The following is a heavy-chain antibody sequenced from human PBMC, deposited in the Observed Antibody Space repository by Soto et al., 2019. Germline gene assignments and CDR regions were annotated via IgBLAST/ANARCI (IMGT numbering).Heavy chain of an antibody. V-gene: IGHV3-21*01. CDR2: ISGSGNYT. CDR1: GFTFSTYS. D-gene: IGHD4-4*01. J-gene: IGHJ4*02. Sequence: GGSLRLSCAASGFTFSTYSMNWVRQAPGKGLEWVSSISGSGNYTHYADFLRGRFTTSRDNAKTSLYLQMNSLRAEDTAVYYCAREGINNYNEYYFDSWGQGTVVTVSS. CDR3: AREGINNYNEYYFDS.